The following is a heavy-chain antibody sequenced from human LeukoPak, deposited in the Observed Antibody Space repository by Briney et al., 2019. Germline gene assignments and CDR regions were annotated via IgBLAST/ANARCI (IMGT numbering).Heavy chain of an antibody. CDR2: INAGNGNT. J-gene: IGHJ4*02. Sequence: ASVKVSCKASGYTFTTYAMHWVRQAPGQRLEWMGWINAGNGNTKYSQKFQGRVTITSDTSASTAYMELSSLRSEDTDVYYCARPAYGDTPPPYWGQGTLVTASS. V-gene: IGHV1-3*01. D-gene: IGHD4-17*01. CDR1: GYTFTTYA. CDR3: ARPAYGDTPPPY.